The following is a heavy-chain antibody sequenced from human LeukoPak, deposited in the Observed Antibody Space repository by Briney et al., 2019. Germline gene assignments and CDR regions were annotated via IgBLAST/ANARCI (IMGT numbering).Heavy chain of an antibody. CDR3: ARGGYCSSTSCWLDP. D-gene: IGHD2-2*01. CDR1: GGTLSSYA. CDR2: IIPIFGTA. V-gene: IGHV1-69*01. Sequence: SVKVSCKASGGTLSSYAISWVRQAPGQGLEWMGGIIPIFGTANYAQKFQGRVTITADESTSTAYMELSSLRSEDTAVYYCARGGYCSSTSCWLDPWGQGTLVTVSS. J-gene: IGHJ5*02.